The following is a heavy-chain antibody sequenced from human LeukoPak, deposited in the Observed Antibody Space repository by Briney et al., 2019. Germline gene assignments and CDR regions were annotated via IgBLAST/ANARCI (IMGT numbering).Heavy chain of an antibody. CDR2: IYYSGST. CDR3: VRDMDSSGKYYYYMDV. D-gene: IGHD6-6*01. V-gene: IGHV4-59*01. J-gene: IGHJ6*03. Sequence: PSETLSLTCSVSGGSISSDYWGWVRQPPGKGLEWIGYIYYSGSTNYNPSLKSRVTISVDASKSQFSLKLSTVTAADTAVYYCVRDMDSSGKYYYYMDVWGKGTTVTVSS. CDR1: GGSISSDY.